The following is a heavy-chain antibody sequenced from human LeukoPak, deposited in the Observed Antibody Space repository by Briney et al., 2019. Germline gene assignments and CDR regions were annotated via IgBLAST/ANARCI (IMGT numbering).Heavy chain of an antibody. J-gene: IGHJ3*01. CDR2: IYYTGST. Sequence: SETLSLTCTVSGGSISYGGYYWSWIRQHPGKGLEWIGYIYYTGSTRYNPSLESRVTISLDTSKNQFSLQLSSVTAADTAVYYCARDEDFGYDFPHAFDVWGQGTMVTVSS. V-gene: IGHV4-31*03. D-gene: IGHD5-12*01. CDR1: GGSISYGGYY. CDR3: ARDEDFGYDFPHAFDV.